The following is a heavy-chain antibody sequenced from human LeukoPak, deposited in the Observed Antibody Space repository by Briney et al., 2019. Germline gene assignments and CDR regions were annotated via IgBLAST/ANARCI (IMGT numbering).Heavy chain of an antibody. J-gene: IGHJ4*02. CDR1: GYSISTGYY. CDR3: ARRTVRGVIKY. CDR2: IYYSGST. D-gene: IGHD3-10*01. V-gene: IGHV4-38-2*02. Sequence: SETLSLTCTVSGYSISTGYYRDWLRPPPGKGLEWIGNIYYSGSTYYNPSLKSRVTISVDTSKNQFSLKLSSLTAADTAVYCCARRTVRGVIKYWGQETLVTVSS.